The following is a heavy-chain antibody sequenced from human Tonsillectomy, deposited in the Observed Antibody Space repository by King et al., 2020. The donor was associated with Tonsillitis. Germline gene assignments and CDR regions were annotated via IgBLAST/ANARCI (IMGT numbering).Heavy chain of an antibody. CDR2: INPNSGGT. V-gene: IGHV1-2*02. J-gene: IGHJ4*02. D-gene: IGHD2-15*01. CDR1: GYTFTGYY. Sequence: QLVQSGAEVKKPGASVKVSCKASGYTFTGYYMHWVRQAPGQGLEWMGWINPNSGGTNYAPKFQGRVTVTRDTSISTAYMELSRLRSDATAVYYCAAGDCSGGSCPYFFDYWGQGTLVTVSS. CDR3: AAGDCSGGSCPYFFDY.